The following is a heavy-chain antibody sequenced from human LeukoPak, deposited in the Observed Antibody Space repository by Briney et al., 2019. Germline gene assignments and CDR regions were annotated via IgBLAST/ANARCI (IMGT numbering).Heavy chain of an antibody. D-gene: IGHD4/OR15-4a*01. CDR2: IKQDGSEK. J-gene: IGHJ4*02. V-gene: IGHV3-7*01. CDR3: ARGSSRARRIDY. Sequence: GGSLRLSCAVSGFTFSNYWMSWVRQAPGKGLEWVATIKQDGSEKYYVDSVKGRFTISRDNAKNSLYLQMDSLRAEDTAVYYCARGSSRARRIDYWGQGTLVTVSS. CDR1: GFTFSNYW.